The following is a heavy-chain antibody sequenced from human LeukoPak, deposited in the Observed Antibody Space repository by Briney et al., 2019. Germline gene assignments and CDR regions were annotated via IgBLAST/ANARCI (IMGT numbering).Heavy chain of an antibody. J-gene: IGHJ4*02. V-gene: IGHV3-7*01. CDR3: AREAEASGSLDY. D-gene: IGHD6-25*01. Sequence: GGSLRLSCAASGFTFSSYWMIWVRQAPGRGLEWVANINQDGSEKYYVDSVKGRFTISRDNAKNSLYLQMNSLRAEDTAVYYCAREAEASGSLDYWGQGTLVTVSS. CDR1: GFTFSSYW. CDR2: INQDGSEK.